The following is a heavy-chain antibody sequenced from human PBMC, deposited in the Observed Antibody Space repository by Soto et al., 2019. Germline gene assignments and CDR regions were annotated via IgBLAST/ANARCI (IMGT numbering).Heavy chain of an antibody. V-gene: IGHV1-46*01. Sequence: ASVKVSCKASGYTFTSYYMHWVRQAPGQGLEWMGIVNPSGGSTSYAQKFQGRVTMTRDTSTSTVYMELSSLRSEDTAVYYCARDRPQGEWLALHWGQGTLVTVSS. CDR2: VNPSGGST. J-gene: IGHJ4*02. CDR3: ARDRPQGEWLALH. D-gene: IGHD6-19*01. CDR1: GYTFTSYY.